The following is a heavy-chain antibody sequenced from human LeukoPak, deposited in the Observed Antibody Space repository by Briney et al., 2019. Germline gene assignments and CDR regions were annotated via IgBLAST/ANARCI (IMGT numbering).Heavy chain of an antibody. CDR1: GFTFENNA. CDR2: ISWNSGRI. V-gene: IGHV3-9*01. D-gene: IGHD3-16*02. CDR3: AKWGGRSGSYHRYFDC. J-gene: IGHJ4*02. Sequence: GRSLRLSCEASGFTFENNAMHWVRQAPGKGLEWVSGISWNSGRIGYADSVMGRFTISRDNAKNSLYLQMNSLRTEDTAFYYCAKWGGRSGSYHRYFDCWGQGTLVTVSS.